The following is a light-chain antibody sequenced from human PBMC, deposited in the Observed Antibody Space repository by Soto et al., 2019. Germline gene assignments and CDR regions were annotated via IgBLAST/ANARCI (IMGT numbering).Light chain of an antibody. Sequence: QSALTQPPSASGSPGQSVTISCTGTSSDVGGYNYVSWYQQHPGKPPKLIIYEVTKRPSGVPDRFSGSKSGNTASLTVSGLLAEDEADYYCSSHAGIINVVFGGGTKLTVL. J-gene: IGLJ3*02. CDR1: SSDVGGYNY. CDR3: SSHAGIINVV. V-gene: IGLV2-8*01. CDR2: EVT.